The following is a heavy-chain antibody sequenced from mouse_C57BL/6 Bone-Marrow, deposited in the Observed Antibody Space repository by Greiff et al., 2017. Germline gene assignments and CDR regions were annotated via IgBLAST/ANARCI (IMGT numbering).Heavy chain of an antibody. CDR1: GYTFTSYW. CDR3: AVEASTVEAHFDV. CDR2: INPSSGYT. D-gene: IGHD1-1*01. V-gene: IGHV1-7*01. J-gene: IGHJ1*03. Sequence: QVQLQQSGAELAKPGASVKLSCKASGYTFTSYWMHWVKQRPGQGLEWIGYINPSSGYTKYNQKFKDKATLTADKSSSTAYMQLSSLTYEDSAFYYSAVEASTVEAHFDVGGTGTTLTVSS.